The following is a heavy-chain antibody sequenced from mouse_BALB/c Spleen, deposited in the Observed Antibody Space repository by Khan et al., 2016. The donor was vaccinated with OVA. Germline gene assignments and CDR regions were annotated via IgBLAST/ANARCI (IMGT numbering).Heavy chain of an antibody. CDR3: ARAYYRYDGYYAMDY. CDR2: IWGGGGT. D-gene: IGHD2-14*01. V-gene: IGHV2-6-4*01. J-gene: IGHJ4*01. CDR1: GFSLSRYN. Sequence: VELVESGPGLVAPSQSLSITCTVSGFSLSRYNLHWVRQPPGKGLEWLGMIWGGGGTVYNSTLKSRLNISKDNSKSQVLLKMNSLQTDDTAMYYCARAYYRYDGYYAMDYWGQGTSVTVSS.